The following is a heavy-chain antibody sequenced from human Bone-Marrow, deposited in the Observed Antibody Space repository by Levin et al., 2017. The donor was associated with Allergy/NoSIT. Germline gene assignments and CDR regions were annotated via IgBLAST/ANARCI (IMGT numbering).Heavy chain of an antibody. CDR3: AKGRCRGNCYPSSDDAFDI. D-gene: IGHD2-21*02. CDR2: ISGSGGTT. CDR1: GFTFSSYA. J-gene: IGHJ3*02. V-gene: IGHV3-23*01. Sequence: PGGSLRLSCAASGFTFSSYAMTWVRQAPGKGLECVSGISGSGGTTYYADSVKGRFTISRDNSKNTLYLQTNGLRAEDKAVYYCAKGRCRGNCYPSSDDAFDIWGQGTMVTVSS.